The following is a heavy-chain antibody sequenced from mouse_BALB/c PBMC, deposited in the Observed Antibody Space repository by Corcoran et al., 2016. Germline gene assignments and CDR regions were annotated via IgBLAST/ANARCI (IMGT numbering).Heavy chain of an antibody. D-gene: IGHD2-14*01. CDR2: INTHSGVP. Sequence: QIQLVKYGPELKKPGETVRISCKASGYTFTTAGMQWVQKMPGKGLKWIGWINTHSGVPKYAEDFKGRFAFSLETSASTAYLQISNLKNEDTATYFCARYDYAMDYWGQGTSVTVSS. CDR1: GYTFTTAG. V-gene: IGHV9-4*02. J-gene: IGHJ4*01. CDR3: ARYDYAMDY.